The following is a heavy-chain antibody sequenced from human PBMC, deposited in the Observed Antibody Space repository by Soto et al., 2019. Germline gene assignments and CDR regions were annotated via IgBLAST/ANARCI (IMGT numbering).Heavy chain of an antibody. D-gene: IGHD5-12*01. CDR1: GASISSGDYY. CDR3: SSLPDGYTSGLDY. J-gene: IGHJ4*02. CDR2: IYYTGNT. V-gene: IGHV4-30-4*01. Sequence: QVQLQESGPGLVKPSQTLSLSCTVSGASISSGDYYWNWIRQPPGKGLEWIGYIYYTGNTVFNPSLTSRGSISVDTSKNQFSLKLNPVTAADTAVYYCSSLPDGYTSGLDYWGQGTLVTVSS.